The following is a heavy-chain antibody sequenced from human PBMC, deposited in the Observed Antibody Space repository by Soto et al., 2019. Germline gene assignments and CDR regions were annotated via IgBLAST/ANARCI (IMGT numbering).Heavy chain of an antibody. CDR1: GFTLSSYA. CDR3: ARLYGESFYNCYMDV. Sequence: GGSLRLSCAASGFTLSSYAMSWVRQAPGKGLEWVSAISGSGGSTYYADSVKGRFTISRDNSKNTLYLQMNSLRAEDTAVHYCARLYGESFYNCYMDVWGKGTTVTVSS. V-gene: IGHV3-23*01. D-gene: IGHD4-17*01. J-gene: IGHJ6*03. CDR2: ISGSGGST.